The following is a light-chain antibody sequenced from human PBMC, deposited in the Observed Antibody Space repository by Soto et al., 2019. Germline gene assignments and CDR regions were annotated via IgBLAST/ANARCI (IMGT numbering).Light chain of an antibody. CDR2: KAS. CDR1: QSISSW. CDR3: QQYTSYPMYT. V-gene: IGKV1-5*03. J-gene: IGKJ2*01. Sequence: DIQMTQSPSTLSASVGDIVTITCRASQSISSWLAWYQQKPGKAPKLLIYKASSVESGVPSSFSGSGSGTEVTLTISSLQPDDFATYYCQQYTSYPMYTFGQGTKLEIK.